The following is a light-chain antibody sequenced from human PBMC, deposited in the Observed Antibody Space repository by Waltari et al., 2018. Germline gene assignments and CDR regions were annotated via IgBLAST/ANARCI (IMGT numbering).Light chain of an antibody. V-gene: IGLV2-11*01. CDR1: SSAVRGYNH. J-gene: IGLJ2*01. Sequence: QSALTQPRSVSASPGQPVTISRTGTSSAVRGYNHVSSYHQHPGKAPKLMIYDVSKRPSGVPDRFSGSTSGNTASLTISGLQAEDEADYYCCSYAGSYTFGVFGGGTKLTVL. CDR2: DVS. CDR3: CSYAGSYTFGV.